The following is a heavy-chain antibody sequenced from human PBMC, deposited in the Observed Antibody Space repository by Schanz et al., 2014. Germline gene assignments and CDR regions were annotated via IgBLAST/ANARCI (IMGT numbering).Heavy chain of an antibody. Sequence: EVQLVESGGGLVQPGGSLRLSCAASGFSFSNYWMHWVRQGPGRGLVWVSHINNAGSDKTYADSVKGRFTISRDNPRKHINLQRNKERAEDTGVNFWTRGGGGFDPWGQGTQVTVSS. D-gene: IGHD3-3*01. J-gene: IGHJ5*02. CDR3: TRGGGGFDP. CDR1: GFSFSNYW. CDR2: INNAGSDK. V-gene: IGHV3-74*01.